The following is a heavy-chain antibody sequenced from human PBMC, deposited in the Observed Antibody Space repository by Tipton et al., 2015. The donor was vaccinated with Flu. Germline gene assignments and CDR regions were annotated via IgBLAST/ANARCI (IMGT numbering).Heavy chain of an antibody. CDR3: ARDNHFSMDV. CDR1: GGSVSNSGYS. V-gene: IGHV4-30-2*01. J-gene: IGHJ6*02. Sequence: TLSLTCTVSGGSVSNSGYSWSWIRQPPGKGLEWIGHFSHTGTTYYNPSLKSRVTISVDGSNNQLSLKLSSVTAADTAVYYCARDNHFSMDVWGQGTTVTVSS. D-gene: IGHD1-14*01. CDR2: FSHTGTT.